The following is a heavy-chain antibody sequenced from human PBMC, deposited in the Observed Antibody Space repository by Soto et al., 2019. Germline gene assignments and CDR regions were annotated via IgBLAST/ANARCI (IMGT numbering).Heavy chain of an antibody. J-gene: IGHJ6*02. V-gene: IGHV1-3*01. CDR1: GYTFTSYG. CDR2: INAGNGNT. D-gene: IGHD3-22*01. Sequence: QIQLMQSGAEVKKPGASVKVSCKASGYTFTSYGIHWVRQAPGQRLEWTGWINAGNGNTKYSEKFQGRVTIDKDSSASIASVVLSSLRSEDTAVYFSARDPNDSSAYYHHYYYGMDVWGQGTTVTVSS. CDR3: ARDPNDSSAYYHHYYYGMDV.